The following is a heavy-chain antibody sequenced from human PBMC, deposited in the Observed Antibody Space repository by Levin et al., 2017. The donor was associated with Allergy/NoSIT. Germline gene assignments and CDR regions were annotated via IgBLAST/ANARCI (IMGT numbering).Heavy chain of an antibody. D-gene: IGHD6-19*01. V-gene: IGHV1-69*06. CDR3: AGPYSSGSGYYYYYGMDV. Sequence: SVKVSCKASGGTFSSYAISWVRQAPGQGLEWMGGIIPIFGTANYAQKFQGRVTITADKSTSTAYMELSSLRSEDTAVYYCAGPYSSGSGYYYYYGMDVWGQGTTVTVSS. CDR1: GGTFSSYA. J-gene: IGHJ6*02. CDR2: IIPIFGTA.